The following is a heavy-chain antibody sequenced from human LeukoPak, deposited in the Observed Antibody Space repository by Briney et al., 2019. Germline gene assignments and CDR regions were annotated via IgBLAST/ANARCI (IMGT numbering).Heavy chain of an antibody. V-gene: IGHV4-34*01. Sequence: PSETLSLTCAVYGVSFSGYYWSWIRQPPGKGLEGIGEINHSGSTNYNPSLKSRVTISVDTSKNQFSLKMSYVTAADTAVYYCASLVAASLGLYYFDYWGQGPLVTVSS. CDR3: ASLVAASLGLYYFDY. CDR1: GVSFSGYY. D-gene: IGHD2-15*01. J-gene: IGHJ4*02. CDR2: INHSGST.